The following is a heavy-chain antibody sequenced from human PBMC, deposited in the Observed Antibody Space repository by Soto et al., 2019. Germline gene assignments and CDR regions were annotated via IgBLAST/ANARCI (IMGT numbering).Heavy chain of an antibody. CDR1: GFTFSDYA. V-gene: IGHV3-30*18. CDR3: AKGGRQWLVTSGFNY. CDR2: VSHDGRNT. Sequence: VQLVESGGGVVQPGRSLRLSCAASGFTFSDYAMHWVRQAPGKGLEWVAVVSHDGRNTHYADSVKGRFTISRGSSKNTVSLEITSLRAEDTAVYYWAKGGRQWLVTSGFNYWGQGALVTVSS. J-gene: IGHJ4*02. D-gene: IGHD6-19*01.